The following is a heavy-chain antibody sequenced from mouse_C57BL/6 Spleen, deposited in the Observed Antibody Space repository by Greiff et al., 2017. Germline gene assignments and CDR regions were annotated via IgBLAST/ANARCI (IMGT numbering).Heavy chain of an antibody. Sequence: VQLQQSGPGLVKPSQSLSLTCSVTGYSITSGYYWNWIRQFPGNKLEWMGYISYDGSNNYNPSLKNRISITRDTSKNQFFLKLNSVTTEDTATYYCARGGVTTGFAYWGQGTLVTVSA. J-gene: IGHJ3*01. V-gene: IGHV3-6*01. CDR2: ISYDGSN. CDR1: GYSITSGYY. D-gene: IGHD2-2*01. CDR3: ARGGVTTGFAY.